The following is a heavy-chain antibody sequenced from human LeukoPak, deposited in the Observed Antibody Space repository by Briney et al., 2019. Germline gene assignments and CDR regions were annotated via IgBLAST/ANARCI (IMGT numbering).Heavy chain of an antibody. CDR3: ARLNSLYGSGSYYNFYWFDP. CDR1: GGSISSYY. Sequence: SETLSLTCTVSGGSISSYYWSWIRRPPGKGLEWIGYFYYSGSTNYNPSLKSRVTISVDTSKDHFSLKLSSVTAADTAVYYCARLNSLYGSGSYYNFYWFDPWGQGTLVTVSS. J-gene: IGHJ5*02. D-gene: IGHD3-10*01. V-gene: IGHV4-59*08. CDR2: FYYSGST.